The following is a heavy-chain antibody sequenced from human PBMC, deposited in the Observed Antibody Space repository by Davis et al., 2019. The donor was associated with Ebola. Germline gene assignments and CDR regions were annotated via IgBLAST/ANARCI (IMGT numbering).Heavy chain of an antibody. Sequence: PGGSLRLSCAASGFTFSNYGMTWVRQAPGKGLEWVSSLSGRGDATYHADSVKGRFTISRDNSKNALYLQMNRLRVEDTATYYCAKDGWLDYYDGLTYWGQGALVTVSS. J-gene: IGHJ4*02. CDR3: AKDGWLDYYDGLTY. CDR1: GFTFSNYG. V-gene: IGHV3-23*01. D-gene: IGHD3-22*01. CDR2: LSGRGDAT.